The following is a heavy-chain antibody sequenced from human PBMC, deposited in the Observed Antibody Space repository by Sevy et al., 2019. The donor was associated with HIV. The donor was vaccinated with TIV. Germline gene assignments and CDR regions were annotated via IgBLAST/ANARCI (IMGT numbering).Heavy chain of an antibody. V-gene: IGHV3-11*04. CDR3: ARISVTLFRGIKVYYYYMDV. D-gene: IGHD3-10*01. J-gene: IGHJ6*03. CDR1: GFTFSDYY. CDR2: SSRSGNKT. Sequence: GGSLRLSCAASGFTFSDYYMSWIRQAPGKGLEWVSDSSRSGNKTHYADSVQGRFTISRDNAKISLYLQMNGLRAEETTDYYCARISVTLFRGIKVYYYYMDVWGKGTMVTVSS.